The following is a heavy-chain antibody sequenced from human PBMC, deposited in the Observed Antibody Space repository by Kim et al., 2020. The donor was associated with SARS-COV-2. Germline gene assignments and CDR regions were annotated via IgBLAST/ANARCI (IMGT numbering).Heavy chain of an antibody. J-gene: IGHJ4*02. CDR2: IYYSGST. Sequence: IGYIYYSGSTYYNPSLKSRVTISVDTSKNPFSLKLSSVTAADTAVYYCASGERRGYDFWSAYPRPYFDYWGQGTLVTVSS. V-gene: IGHV4-31*02. CDR3: ASGERRGYDFWSAYPRPYFDY. D-gene: IGHD3-3*01.